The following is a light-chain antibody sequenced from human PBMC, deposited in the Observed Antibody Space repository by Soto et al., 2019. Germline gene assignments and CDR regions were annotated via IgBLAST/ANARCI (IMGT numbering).Light chain of an antibody. CDR2: YDS. Sequence: SYELTQPPSVSVAPGKTARITCGGNNIGSKSVHWYQQKPGQAPVLVIYYDSDRPSGIPERFSGSNSGNTATLTISRVEAGDGADYYCQVWDSSSDHRHVVFGGGTKLTVL. CDR1: NIGSKS. J-gene: IGLJ2*01. CDR3: QVWDSSSDHRHVV. V-gene: IGLV3-21*04.